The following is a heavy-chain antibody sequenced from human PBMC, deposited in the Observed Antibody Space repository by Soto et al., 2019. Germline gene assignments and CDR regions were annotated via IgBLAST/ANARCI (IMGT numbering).Heavy chain of an antibody. D-gene: IGHD4-17*01. J-gene: IGHJ5*02. Sequence: SETLSLTCAVYGGSFSGYYWSWIRQPPGKGLEWIGEINHSGSTNYNPSLKSRVTISVDTSKNQFSLKPSSVTAADTAVYYCARAKGPTTVTKKYNWFDPWGQGTLVTVSS. CDR3: ARAKGPTTVTKKYNWFDP. CDR2: INHSGST. CDR1: GGSFSGYY. V-gene: IGHV4-34*01.